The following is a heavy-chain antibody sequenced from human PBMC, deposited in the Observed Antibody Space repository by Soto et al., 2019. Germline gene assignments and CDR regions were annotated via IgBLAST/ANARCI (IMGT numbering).Heavy chain of an antibody. CDR2: ISYDGSNK. CDR3: ARGGSPSYSHYGMDV. V-gene: IGHV3-30-3*01. J-gene: IGHJ6*02. D-gene: IGHD2-21*01. CDR1: GFTFSSYA. Sequence: QVQLVESGGGVVQPGRSLRLSCAASGFTFSSYAMHCVRQAPGKGLEWVAVISYDGSNKYYADSVKGRFTISRDNSKNTLYLQMNSLRAEDTAVYYCARGGSPSYSHYGMDVWGQGTTVTVSS.